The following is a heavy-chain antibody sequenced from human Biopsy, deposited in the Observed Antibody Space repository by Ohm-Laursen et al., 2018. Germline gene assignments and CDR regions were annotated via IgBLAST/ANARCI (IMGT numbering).Heavy chain of an antibody. CDR3: ARRGSGGRSFDH. CDR2: ISDSGST. Sequence: PPETLSLTCAVSGGSISSFYWTWIRQPPGKGPEWIGDISDSGSTNYKPSLKSRVIISVDTSKNQFSLNLSSVTAADTAVYYCARRGSGGRSFDHWGQGTLVTVSS. V-gene: IGHV4-59*08. J-gene: IGHJ4*02. CDR1: GGSISSFY. D-gene: IGHD2-15*01.